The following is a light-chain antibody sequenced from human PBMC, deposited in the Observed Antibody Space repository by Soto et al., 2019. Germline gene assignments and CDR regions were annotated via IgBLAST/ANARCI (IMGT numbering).Light chain of an antibody. CDR2: AAS. V-gene: IGKV1-27*01. CDR3: QKYNSAPIT. Sequence: DIQMTQSPSSLSASLGDRVTITCRASQGIGIYLAWFQQKPVNVPKLLIYAASTLQSGVPSRFSGSGSGTYFTLNISSLQPEDVATYYYQKYNSAPITFGGGTKVELK. CDR1: QGIGIY. J-gene: IGKJ4*01.